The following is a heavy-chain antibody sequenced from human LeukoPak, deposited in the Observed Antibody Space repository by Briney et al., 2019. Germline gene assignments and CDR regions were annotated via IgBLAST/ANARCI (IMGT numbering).Heavy chain of an antibody. CDR2: IRYDGSNK. D-gene: IGHD3-22*01. Sequence: GGSLRLSCAASGFTFSSYAMSWVRQAPGKGLEWVAFIRYDGSNKYYADSVKGRFTISRDNSKNTLYLQMNSLRAEDTAVYYCAKDSDYYDSSGYYDVWGQGTLVTVSS. V-gene: IGHV3-30*02. J-gene: IGHJ4*02. CDR1: GFTFSSYA. CDR3: AKDSDYYDSSGYYDV.